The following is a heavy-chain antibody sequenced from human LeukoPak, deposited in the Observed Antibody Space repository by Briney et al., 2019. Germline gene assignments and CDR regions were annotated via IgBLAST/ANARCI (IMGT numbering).Heavy chain of an antibody. D-gene: IGHD6-13*01. CDR2: IYPSGST. Sequence: SETLSLTCAVSGGSISSSYWWSWVRQPPGKGLEWIGEIYPSGSTNYNPSLKNRVTISVDKSRNQFSLNLNFLTAADTAVYFCARKTYSSTSYIEGWFDSWGQGTLVTVSS. J-gene: IGHJ5*01. CDR3: ARKTYSSTSYIEGWFDS. V-gene: IGHV4-4*02. CDR1: GGSISSSYW.